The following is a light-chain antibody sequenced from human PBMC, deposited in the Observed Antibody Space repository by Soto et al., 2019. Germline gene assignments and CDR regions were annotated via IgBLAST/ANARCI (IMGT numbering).Light chain of an antibody. V-gene: IGKV3-11*01. Sequence: EIVLTQSPATLSLSPGERATLSCRASQSLSNYLVWYQQTPGQAPRLLIYDTSRRATGVPARFSGSGSGTDFTLTISSLEPEDFAIYYCQQRSDWPPTFGQGTKVDIK. CDR1: QSLSNY. CDR2: DTS. J-gene: IGKJ1*01. CDR3: QQRSDWPPT.